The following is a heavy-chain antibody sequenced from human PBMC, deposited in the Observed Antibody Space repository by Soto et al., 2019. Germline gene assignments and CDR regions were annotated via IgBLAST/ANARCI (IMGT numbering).Heavy chain of an antibody. Sequence: PSETLSLTCTVSGGSISSSSYYWGWIRQPPGKGLEWIGSIYYSGSTYYNPSLKSRVTISVDTSKNQFSLKLSSVTAADTAVYYCARLPNWEINWFDPWGQGTLVTVSS. V-gene: IGHV4-39*01. D-gene: IGHD7-27*01. CDR3: ARLPNWEINWFDP. J-gene: IGHJ5*02. CDR2: IYYSGST. CDR1: GGSISSSSYY.